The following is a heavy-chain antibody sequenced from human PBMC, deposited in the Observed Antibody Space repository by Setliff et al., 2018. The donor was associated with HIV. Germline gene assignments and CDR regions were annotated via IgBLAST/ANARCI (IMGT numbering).Heavy chain of an antibody. D-gene: IGHD1-26*01. J-gene: IGHJ3*02. CDR3: ARDRVVGAPNAFDI. CDR2: INPSGGST. CDR1: GYTFPDYY. V-gene: IGHV1-46*01. Sequence: ASVKVSCKVSGYTFPDYYMQWVRQAPGKGLEWMGIINPSGGSTSYAQKFQGRVTMTRDTSTSTVYMELSSLRSEDTAVYYCARDRVVGAPNAFDIWGQGTMVTVAS.